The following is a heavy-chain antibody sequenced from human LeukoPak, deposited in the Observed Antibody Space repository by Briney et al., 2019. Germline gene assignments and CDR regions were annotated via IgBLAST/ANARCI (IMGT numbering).Heavy chain of an antibody. J-gene: IGHJ6*02. V-gene: IGHV4-59*12. Sequence: SETLSLTCTVSGGSISSYYWSWIRQPPGKGLEWIGYIYHTGNTNSNPSLKSRVTISVDRSKNQFSLKLSSVTAADTAVYYCARDQYYYYGMDVWGQGTTVTVSS. CDR1: GGSISSYY. CDR3: ARDQYYYYGMDV. CDR2: IYHTGNT.